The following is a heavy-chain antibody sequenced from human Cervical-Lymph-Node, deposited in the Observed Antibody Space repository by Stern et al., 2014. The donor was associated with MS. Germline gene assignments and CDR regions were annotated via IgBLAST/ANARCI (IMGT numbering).Heavy chain of an antibody. D-gene: IGHD3-16*01. V-gene: IGHV1-69*01. J-gene: IGHJ4*02. CDR1: GGTFSSYA. Sequence: QVQLGQSGAEVKKPGSSVKVSCKASGGTFSSYAINWVRQAPGQGPEWMGGIIPIFGPANYAQKFQGRVTITADESHAPAYMELSSLRSEDTAVYYCARDSRHYDASYYFDSWGQGTLVTVSS. CDR2: IIPIFGPA. CDR3: ARDSRHYDASYYFDS.